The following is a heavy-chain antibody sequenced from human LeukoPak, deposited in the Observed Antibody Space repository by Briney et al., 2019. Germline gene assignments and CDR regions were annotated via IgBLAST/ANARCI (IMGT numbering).Heavy chain of an antibody. J-gene: IGHJ4*02. Sequence: ASVKASCKASGYTFTSYDINWVRQATGQGLEWMGWMNPNSGNTGYAQKFQGRVTMTRNTSISTAYMELSSLRSEDTAVYYCVRRRGIAAADYWGQGTLVTVSS. CDR2: MNPNSGNT. CDR1: GYTFTSYD. V-gene: IGHV1-8*01. CDR3: VRRRGIAAADY. D-gene: IGHD6-13*01.